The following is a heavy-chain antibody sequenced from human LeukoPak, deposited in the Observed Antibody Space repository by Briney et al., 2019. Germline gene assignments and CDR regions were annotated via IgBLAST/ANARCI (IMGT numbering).Heavy chain of an antibody. Sequence: SETLSLTCTVSGDSIRSTYYWGWIRQPPGKGLEWIESAYHSWNVYYNPSLKSRVTVSVDTSKNQFSLNLDSVTAADTAVYYCARDSYGGDNWFDPWGQGTLVTVSS. CDR2: AYHSWNV. CDR1: GDSIRSTYY. V-gene: IGHV4-38-2*02. D-gene: IGHD5-18*01. CDR3: ARDSYGGDNWFDP. J-gene: IGHJ5*02.